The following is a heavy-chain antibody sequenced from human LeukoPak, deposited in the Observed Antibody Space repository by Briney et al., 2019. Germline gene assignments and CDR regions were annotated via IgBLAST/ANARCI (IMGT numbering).Heavy chain of an antibody. Sequence: PSETLSLTCTVSGGSVSSGSYYWSWLRQPPGKGLEWIGYIYYSGSTNYNPSLKSRVTISVDTSKNQFSLKLSSVTAADTAVYYCASTVVTPHLTYGMDVWGQGTTVTVSS. D-gene: IGHD4-23*01. CDR2: IYYSGST. V-gene: IGHV4-61*01. J-gene: IGHJ6*02. CDR1: GGSVSSGSYY. CDR3: ASTVVTPHLTYGMDV.